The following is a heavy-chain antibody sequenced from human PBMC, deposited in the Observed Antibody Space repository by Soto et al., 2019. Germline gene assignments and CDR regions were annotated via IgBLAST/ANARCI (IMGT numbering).Heavy chain of an antibody. CDR3: ASGFYDSRGYSEAFDI. V-gene: IGHV4-59*01. Sequence: SEALSLTCTVSGGSISGDHWNWIRQPPGKGLEWIAYVSSSGSTKYNPSLKSRVTISIDTTKNQFSLRLSSVTAADTAVYYCASGFYDSRGYSEAFDIWGQGTKVTVSS. J-gene: IGHJ3*02. D-gene: IGHD3-22*01. CDR2: VSSSGST. CDR1: GGSISGDH.